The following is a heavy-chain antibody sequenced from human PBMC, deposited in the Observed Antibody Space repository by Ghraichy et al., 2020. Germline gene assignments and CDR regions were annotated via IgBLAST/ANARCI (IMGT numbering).Heavy chain of an antibody. CDR3: ARKWELTDY. V-gene: IGHV3-30-3*01. CDR1: GFTFSSYA. Sequence: GESLNISCAASGFTFSSYAMHWVRQAPGKGLEWVAVISYDGSNKYYADSVKGRFTISRDNSKNTLYLQMNSLRAEDTAVYYCARKWELTDYWGQGTLVTVSS. D-gene: IGHD1-26*01. CDR2: ISYDGSNK. J-gene: IGHJ4*02.